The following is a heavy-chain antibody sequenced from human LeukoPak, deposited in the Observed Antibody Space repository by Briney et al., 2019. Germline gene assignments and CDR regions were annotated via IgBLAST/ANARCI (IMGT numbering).Heavy chain of an antibody. CDR1: GFTFSSYA. D-gene: IGHD2-2*01. CDR2: ISGSGDST. V-gene: IGHV3-23*01. CDR3: TSRAERDIVVVPAA. J-gene: IGHJ5*02. Sequence: PGASLRLSCAASGFTFSSYAMSWVRQTPGKGLEWVSGISGSGDSTYYADSVKGRFTISRDNSKNTLYLQMHSLRADDTAVYYCTSRAERDIVVVPAAWGQGTLVTVSS.